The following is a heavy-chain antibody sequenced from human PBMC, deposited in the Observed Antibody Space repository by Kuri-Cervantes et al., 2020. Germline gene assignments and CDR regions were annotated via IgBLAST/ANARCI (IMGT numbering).Heavy chain of an antibody. CDR2: IKQDGSEK. Sequence: GESLKISCAASGFTFSSYAMHWVRQAPGKGLEWVGNIKQDGSEKYYVDSVKGRFTISRDNAKNSVYLQMNSLRVEDTAVYFCARGWSGLTYWGQGTLVTVSS. V-gene: IGHV3-7*01. CDR3: ARGWSGLTY. J-gene: IGHJ4*02. CDR1: GFTFSSYA. D-gene: IGHD3-3*01.